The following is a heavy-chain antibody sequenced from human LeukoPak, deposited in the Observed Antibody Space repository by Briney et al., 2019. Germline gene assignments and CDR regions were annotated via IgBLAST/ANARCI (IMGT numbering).Heavy chain of an antibody. D-gene: IGHD2-2*03. Sequence: KPSETLSLTCTVSGGSISSYYWSWIRQPPGKGLEWIGYIYYSGSTNYNPSPKSRVTMSVDTSKNQFSLKLSSVTAADTAVYYCARDGYCSSTSCYHPLDPNWFDPWGQGTLVTVSS. CDR3: ARDGYCSSTSCYHPLDPNWFDP. CDR2: IYYSGST. V-gene: IGHV4-59*12. CDR1: GGSISSYY. J-gene: IGHJ5*02.